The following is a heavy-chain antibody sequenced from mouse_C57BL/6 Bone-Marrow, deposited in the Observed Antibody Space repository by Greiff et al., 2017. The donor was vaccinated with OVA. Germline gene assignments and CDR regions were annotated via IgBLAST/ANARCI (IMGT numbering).Heavy chain of an antibody. Sequence: EVQLQQSGPELVKPGASVKISCKASGYTFTDYYMNWVKQSHGKSLEWIGDINPNNGGTSYNQKFKGKATLTVDKSSSTAYMELRSRTSEDSAVYYCATYYYGFDYWGQGTTLTVSS. V-gene: IGHV1-26*01. CDR1: GYTFTDYY. J-gene: IGHJ2*01. CDR3: ATYYYGFDY. CDR2: INPNNGGT. D-gene: IGHD1-1*01.